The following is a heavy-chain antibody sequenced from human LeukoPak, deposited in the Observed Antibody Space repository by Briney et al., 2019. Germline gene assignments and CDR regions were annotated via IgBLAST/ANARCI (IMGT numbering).Heavy chain of an antibody. CDR2: IYPNTGDT. CDR1: GYTFTGYY. V-gene: IGHV1-2*02. D-gene: IGHD3-22*01. CDR3: ARGYYYSSAYYSADY. J-gene: IGHJ4*02. Sequence: GASVKVSCKASGYTFTGYYIHWVRQAPGQGLEWMGWIYPNTGDTHYTHKFQGRVTMTRDTSISTAYMELTRLRSDDTAVYYCARGYYYSSAYYSADYWGGESLVTVSS.